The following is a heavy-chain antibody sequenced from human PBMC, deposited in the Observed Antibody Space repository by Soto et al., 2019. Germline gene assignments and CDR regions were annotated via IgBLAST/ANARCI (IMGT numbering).Heavy chain of an antibody. CDR1: GYTFTSYY. D-gene: IGHD3-22*01. Sequence: GASVKVSCKASGYTFTSYYMHWVRQAPGQGLEWMGIINPSGGSTSYAQKFQGRVTMTRDTSTSTVYMELSSLRSEDTAVYYCAREEYYYDSSGYYPLDDFDIWGQGTVVPVSS. J-gene: IGHJ3*02. CDR2: INPSGGST. V-gene: IGHV1-46*01. CDR3: AREEYYYDSSGYYPLDDFDI.